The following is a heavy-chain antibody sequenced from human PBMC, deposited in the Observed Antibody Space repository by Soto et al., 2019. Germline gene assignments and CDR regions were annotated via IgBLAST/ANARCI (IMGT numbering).Heavy chain of an antibody. J-gene: IGHJ4*02. D-gene: IGHD6-19*01. CDR3: ARDRGYSSGWYEPDGGY. V-gene: IGHV1-18*01. CDR1: GYTLTSYG. Sequence: ASVKVSCKASGYTLTSYGISWERQAPGQGLEWMGWISAYNGNTNYAQKLQGRVTMTTDTSTSTAYMEVRSLRSDDTAVYYCARDRGYSSGWYEPDGGYWGQGPLVTVSS. CDR2: ISAYNGNT.